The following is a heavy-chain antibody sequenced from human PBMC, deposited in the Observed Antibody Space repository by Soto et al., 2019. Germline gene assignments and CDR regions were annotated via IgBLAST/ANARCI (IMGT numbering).Heavy chain of an antibody. CDR1: GFTFSSYG. D-gene: IGHD3-3*01. Sequence: QVQLVESGGGMVQSGRSLRLSCAASGFTFSSYGMHWVRQAPGMGLEWVAVISYDGSEKYYADSVKGRFTISRDSSKNTLYLQMNSLRPEDAAVYYCAKDTFIGGLDHWGQGTLVTVSS. V-gene: IGHV3-30*18. CDR3: AKDTFIGGLDH. J-gene: IGHJ4*02. CDR2: ISYDGSEK.